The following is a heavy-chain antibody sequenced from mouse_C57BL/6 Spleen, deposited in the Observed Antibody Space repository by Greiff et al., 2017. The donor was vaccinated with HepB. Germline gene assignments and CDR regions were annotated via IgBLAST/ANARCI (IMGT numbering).Heavy chain of an antibody. J-gene: IGHJ1*03. Sequence: EVKVVESGGDLVKPGGSLKLSCAASGFTFSSYGMSWVRQTPDKRLEWVATISSGGSYTYYPDSVKGRFTISRDNAKNTLYLQMSSLKSEDTAMYYCARHYYGSSYNFDVWGTGTTVTVSS. CDR3: ARHYYGSSYNFDV. V-gene: IGHV5-6*01. D-gene: IGHD1-1*01. CDR2: ISSGGSYT. CDR1: GFTFSSYG.